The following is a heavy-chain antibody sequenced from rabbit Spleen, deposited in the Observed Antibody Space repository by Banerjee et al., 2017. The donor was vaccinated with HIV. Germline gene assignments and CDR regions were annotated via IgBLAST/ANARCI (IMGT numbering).Heavy chain of an antibody. V-gene: IGHV1S40*01. D-gene: IGHD8-1*01. Sequence: QSLEESGGDLVKPGASLTLTCTASGVSFSSNYYMCWVRQAPGKGLEWIAWIYAGSSAGNDAASWAKGRFTISRTSSTTVTLQMTSLTVADTATYFCAKYADSSGHFNLWGQGTLVTVS. CDR3: AKYADSSGHFNL. CDR2: IYAGSSAGN. CDR1: GVSFSSNYY. J-gene: IGHJ4*01.